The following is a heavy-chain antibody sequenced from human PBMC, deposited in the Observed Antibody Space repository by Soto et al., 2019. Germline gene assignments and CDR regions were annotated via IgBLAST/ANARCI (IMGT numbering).Heavy chain of an antibody. CDR2: IYYSGST. CDR3: ARHEDEYCFDC. J-gene: IGHJ4*02. V-gene: IGHV4-59*08. Sequence: SETLALTCTVSGGSISGYYWSWIRQPPGKGLEWIGYIYYSGSTKYNPSLKSRVTMSVDTSKNQFSLTLTSGTAADTAVYYCARHEDEYCFDCWGQGTLVSVSS. CDR1: GGSISGYY.